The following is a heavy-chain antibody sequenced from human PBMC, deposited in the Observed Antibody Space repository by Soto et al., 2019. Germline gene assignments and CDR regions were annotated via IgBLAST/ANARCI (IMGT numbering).Heavy chain of an antibody. Sequence: SETLSLTCTVSGGSVSSGSYYWSWIRQPPGKGLEWIGYIYYSGSTNYNPSLKSRVTISVDTSKNQFSLKLSSVTAADTAVYYCARTSYSSSRGNWFDPWGQGTLVTVSS. D-gene: IGHD6-13*01. J-gene: IGHJ5*02. CDR2: IYYSGST. CDR1: GGSVSSGSYY. CDR3: ARTSYSSSRGNWFDP. V-gene: IGHV4-61*01.